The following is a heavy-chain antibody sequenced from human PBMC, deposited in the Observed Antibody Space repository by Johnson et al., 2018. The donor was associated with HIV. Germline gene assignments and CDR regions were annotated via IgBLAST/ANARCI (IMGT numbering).Heavy chain of an antibody. CDR1: GFTFSSYG. D-gene: IGHD6-13*01. Sequence: VQLVESGGGVVQRGGSLRVSCAASGFTFSSYGLSWVRQAQGKGLEWVSALSGRGGRTFYADKMKGRFTISRDNSKNTLYLQMGGLRAEDTAVYYCARQQLSRNVAFDIWGQGTMVTVSS. CDR2: LSGRGGRT. CDR3: ARQQLSRNVAFDI. V-gene: IGHV3-23*04. J-gene: IGHJ3*02.